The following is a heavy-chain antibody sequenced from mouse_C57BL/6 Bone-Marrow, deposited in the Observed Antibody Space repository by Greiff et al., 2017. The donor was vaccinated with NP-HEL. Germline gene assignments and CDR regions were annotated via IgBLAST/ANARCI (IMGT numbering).Heavy chain of an antibody. D-gene: IGHD1-1*01. V-gene: IGHV1-18*01. CDR3: ARESVVATRDWYFDV. J-gene: IGHJ1*03. CDR2: INPNNGGT. Sequence: VQLKQSGPELVKPGASVKIPCKASGYTFTDYNMDWVKQSHGKSLEWIGDINPNNGGTIYNQKFKGKATLTVDKSSSTAYMELRSLTSEDTAVYYCARESVVATRDWYFDVWGTGTTVTVSS. CDR1: GYTFTDYN.